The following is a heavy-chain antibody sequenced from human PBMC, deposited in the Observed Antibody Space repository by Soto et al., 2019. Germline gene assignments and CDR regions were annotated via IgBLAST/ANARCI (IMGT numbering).Heavy chain of an antibody. CDR3: ARGYCSGGSCYIDI. CDR2: IYYSGST. J-gene: IGHJ3*02. D-gene: IGHD2-15*01. Sequence: SETLSLTCTVSGGSVSSGSYYWSWIRQLPGKGLEWIGYIYYSGSTNYNPSLKSRVTISVDTSKNQFSLKLSSVTAADTAVYYCARGYCSGGSCYIDIWGQGTMVTVSS. V-gene: IGHV4-61*01. CDR1: GGSVSSGSYY.